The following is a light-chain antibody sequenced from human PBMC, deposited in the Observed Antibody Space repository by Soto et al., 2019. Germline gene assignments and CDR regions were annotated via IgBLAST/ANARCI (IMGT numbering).Light chain of an antibody. V-gene: IGLV2-14*01. Sequence: QSVLTQPASVSGSPGQSITISCTGTSSDIGSYNYVSWYQQHPGKAPNLMTYDVSNRPSGASDRFSGSKSGYTASLTISGLHAEDEADYYCCSYTSTRTYVFGSGTKLTVL. J-gene: IGLJ1*01. CDR3: CSYTSTRTYV. CDR2: DVS. CDR1: SSDIGSYNY.